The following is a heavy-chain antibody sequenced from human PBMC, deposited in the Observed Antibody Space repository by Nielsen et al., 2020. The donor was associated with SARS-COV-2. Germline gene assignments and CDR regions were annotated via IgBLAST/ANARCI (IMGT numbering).Heavy chain of an antibody. Sequence: GGSLRLSCAASGFTFSSYGMHWVRQAPGKGLEWVAVIWYDGSNKYYADSVKGRFTISRDSSKNTLYLQMNSLRAEDTAVYYCARGSYYYDSSGLDIWGQGTMVTVSS. J-gene: IGHJ3*02. V-gene: IGHV3-33*01. D-gene: IGHD3-22*01. CDR3: ARGSYYYDSSGLDI. CDR2: IWYDGSNK. CDR1: GFTFSSYG.